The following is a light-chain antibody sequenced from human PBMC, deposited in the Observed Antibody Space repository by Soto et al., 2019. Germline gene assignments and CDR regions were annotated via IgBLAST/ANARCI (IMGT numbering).Light chain of an antibody. CDR3: QQDGRSPLT. CDR1: QSLSSSF. V-gene: IGKV3-20*01. Sequence: EIVLTQSPGTLSLSPGERAILSCRASQSLSSSFLAWYQQKPGQAPRLLIYSSSNRATGIPDRFSGSGSGTDFTLTISRLEPADFAVYYCQQDGRSPLTFGGGTKVEIK. CDR2: SSS. J-gene: IGKJ4*01.